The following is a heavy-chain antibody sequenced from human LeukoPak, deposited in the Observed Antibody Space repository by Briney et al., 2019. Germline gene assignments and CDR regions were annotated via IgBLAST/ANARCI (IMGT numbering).Heavy chain of an antibody. D-gene: IGHD6-19*01. V-gene: IGHV3-7*01. CDR1: GFTFSNYW. Sequence: XCAXXGFTFSNYWMSWVRQTPGKGLEWVANIKKDGSEKYYVDSVKGRFTISRDNAKNSVYLQMNSLRAEDTAVYYCAKLSTAVAGQDRWGQGTLVTVSS. J-gene: IGHJ5*02. CDR2: IKKDGSEK. CDR3: AKLSTAVAGQDR.